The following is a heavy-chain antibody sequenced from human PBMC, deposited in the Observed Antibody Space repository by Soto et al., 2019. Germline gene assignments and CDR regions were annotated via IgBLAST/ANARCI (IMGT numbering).Heavy chain of an antibody. J-gene: IGHJ4*02. CDR1: GFTFSSYG. D-gene: IGHD3-22*01. Sequence: PGGSLRLSCAASGFTFSSYGMHWVRQAPGKGLEWVAVISYDGSNKYYADSVKGRFTISRDNSKNTLYLQMNSLRAEDTAVYYCAKVVSSGYYYFDYWGQGTLVTVSS. CDR3: AKVVSSGYYYFDY. V-gene: IGHV3-30*18. CDR2: ISYDGSNK.